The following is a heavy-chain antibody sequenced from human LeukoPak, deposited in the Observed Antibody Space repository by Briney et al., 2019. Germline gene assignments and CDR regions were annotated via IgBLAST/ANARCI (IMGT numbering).Heavy chain of an antibody. CDR3: AREDDTGNWFDP. D-gene: IGHD7-27*01. Sequence: SQTLSLTCAISGGSISSGGYSWTWIRQPPGKGLEWIGYIYHSGSTYYKPSLKSRVTIPVDRSKNQFSLKLTSVTAADTAVYYCAREDDTGNWFDPWGQGTLVTVSS. J-gene: IGHJ5*02. CDR1: GGSISSGGYS. CDR2: IYHSGST. V-gene: IGHV4-30-2*01.